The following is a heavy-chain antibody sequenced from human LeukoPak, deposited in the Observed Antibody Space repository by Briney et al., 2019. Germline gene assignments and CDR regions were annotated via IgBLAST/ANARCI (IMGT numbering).Heavy chain of an antibody. CDR2: ISSSSSYI. D-gene: IGHD3-22*01. Sequence: GGSLRLSCAASGFTFSSYSMNWVRQAPGKGLEWVSSISSSSSYIYYADSVKGRFTISRDNAKNSLYLQMNSLRAEDTAVYYCARDSPPVTMIVVSSWFDPWGQGTLVTVSS. J-gene: IGHJ5*02. V-gene: IGHV3-21*01. CDR1: GFTFSSYS. CDR3: ARDSPPVTMIVVSSWFDP.